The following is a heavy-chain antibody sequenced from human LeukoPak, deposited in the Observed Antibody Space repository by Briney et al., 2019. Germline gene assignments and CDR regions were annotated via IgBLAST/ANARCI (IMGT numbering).Heavy chain of an antibody. Sequence: SETLSLTCIVSGASINTPTYYWSWIRQPPGQGLEWIGSVCYGATTYCNPALNSGNTYYNPSLKSRLTIFVDTSKNQFSLKLSSVTAADTAVYYCARQIISGTGGRGWFDPWGQGTLVTVSS. V-gene: IGHV4-39*01. CDR1: GASINTPTYY. CDR3: ARQIISGTGGRGWFDP. D-gene: IGHD1/OR15-1a*01. J-gene: IGHJ5*02. CDR2: VCYGATTYCNPALNSGNT.